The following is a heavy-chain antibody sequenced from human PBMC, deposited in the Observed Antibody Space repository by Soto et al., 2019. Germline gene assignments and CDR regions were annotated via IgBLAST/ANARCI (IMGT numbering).Heavy chain of an antibody. CDR1: GGSFSGYY. CDR3: ARVRPLRELWLRRSYFDL. V-gene: IGHV4-34*01. D-gene: IGHD5-18*01. J-gene: IGHJ2*01. Sequence: QVQLQQWGAGLLKHSETLSLTCAVYGGSFSGYYWSWIRQPPGKGLEWIGEINHSGSTNYNPSLKSRVTISVDTTKNQFATKLSSVTAADTAVYYCARVRPLRELWLRRSYFDLWGRGTLVTVSS. CDR2: INHSGST.